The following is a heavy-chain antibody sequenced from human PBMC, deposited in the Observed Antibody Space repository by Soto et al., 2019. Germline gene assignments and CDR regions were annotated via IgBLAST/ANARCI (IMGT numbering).Heavy chain of an antibody. V-gene: IGHV4-39*01. CDR3: ARSMGSGWYADYYYGMDV. CDR1: GGSISSSSYY. CDR2: IYYSGST. Sequence: PSETVSLTCTVSGGSISSSSYYWGWSRQPPGKGLEWIGSIYYSGSTYYNPSLKSRVTISVDTSKNQFSLKLSSVTAADTAVYYCARSMGSGWYADYYYGMDVWGQGTTVTVSS. J-gene: IGHJ6*02. D-gene: IGHD6-19*01.